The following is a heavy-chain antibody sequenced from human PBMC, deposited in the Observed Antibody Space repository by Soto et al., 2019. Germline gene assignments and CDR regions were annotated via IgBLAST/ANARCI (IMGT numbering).Heavy chain of an antibody. Sequence: QVQLVQSGAEVKKPGASVKVSCKASGYTFTSYGISWVRQAPGQGLEWMGWISAYNGNTNYAQKLQGRVTMTTDTSTSKAYMELRSLRSDDTAVYYCARDQGDDYIWGSYRSPNWFDPWGQGTLVTVSS. CDR1: GYTFTSYG. J-gene: IGHJ5*02. V-gene: IGHV1-18*01. CDR2: ISAYNGNT. CDR3: ARDQGDDYIWGSYRSPNWFDP. D-gene: IGHD3-16*02.